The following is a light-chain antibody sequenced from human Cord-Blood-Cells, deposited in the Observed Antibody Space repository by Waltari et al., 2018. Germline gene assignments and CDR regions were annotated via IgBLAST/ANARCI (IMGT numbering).Light chain of an antibody. CDR2: WAS. J-gene: IGKJ1*01. V-gene: IGKV4-1*01. CDR3: QQYYSTPWT. Sequence: DIVMTQSPDSLAVSLGERATINCKSSQSVLYSSNNKNYLAWYQQKPGQPPKLLIYWASPRESGVPDRLSGSGSVTDFTLPISSLQAEDVAVYYCQQYYSTPWTFGQGTKVEIK. CDR1: QSVLYSSNNKNY.